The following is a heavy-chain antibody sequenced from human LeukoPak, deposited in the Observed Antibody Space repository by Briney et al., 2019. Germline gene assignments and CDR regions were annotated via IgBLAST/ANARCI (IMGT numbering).Heavy chain of an antibody. J-gene: IGHJ4*02. Sequence: SVKVSCKASGYTFTNYYMYWVLQAPGQGLEWIGIINPSGGSTTYAQKFQGRVTMTRDTSTSTVYMELSSLRSEDAAVYYCARDLSGNKYGHFDYWGQGTLVTVSS. D-gene: IGHD1-26*01. CDR1: GYTFTNYY. V-gene: IGHV1-46*01. CDR3: ARDLSGNKYGHFDY. CDR2: INPSGGST.